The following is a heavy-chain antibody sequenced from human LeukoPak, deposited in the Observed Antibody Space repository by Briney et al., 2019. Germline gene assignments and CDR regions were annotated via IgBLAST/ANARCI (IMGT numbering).Heavy chain of an antibody. J-gene: IGHJ4*02. CDR1: GFTVSSNY. D-gene: IGHD6-6*01. V-gene: IGHV3-53*01. CDR2: IYSGGGT. Sequence: PGGSLRLSCAASGFTVSSNYMTWVRQAPGKGLEWVSVIYSGGGTFYADSVKGRFTISRDNSKNTMYLQMNSLRAEDTAVYYCGRGPSVAGRGGGYWGQGTLVTVSS. CDR3: GRGPSVAGRGGGY.